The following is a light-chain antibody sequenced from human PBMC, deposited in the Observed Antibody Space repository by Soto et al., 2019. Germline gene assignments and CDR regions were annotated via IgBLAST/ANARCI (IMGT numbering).Light chain of an antibody. J-gene: IGLJ1*01. V-gene: IGLV1-44*01. CDR3: ASWDDTLHGPL. CDR2: NSD. Sequence: QSVLTQPPSASGTPGQRVTISFSGATSNFGTKSVNWYQHLPGAAPRLLIYNSDQRPSGVPDRFSGSKSGTSASLAISGLQSADEGDYFCASWDDTLHGPLFGGGTKVTVL. CDR1: TSNFGTKS.